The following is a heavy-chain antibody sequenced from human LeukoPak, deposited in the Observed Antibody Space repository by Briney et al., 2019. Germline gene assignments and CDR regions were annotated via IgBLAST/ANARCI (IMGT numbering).Heavy chain of an antibody. CDR2: ISSSSTI. D-gene: IGHD3-22*01. CDR1: GFTFSTYS. CDR3: ARGSTYYDSSGQVPFDY. J-gene: IGHJ4*02. Sequence: KPGGSLRLSCAASGFTFSTYSMNWVRQAPGKGLEWVSYISSSSTIYYADSVKGRFTISRDNAKNSLYLQMNSLRAEDTAVYYCARGSTYYDSSGQVPFDYWGQGTLVTVSS. V-gene: IGHV3-48*01.